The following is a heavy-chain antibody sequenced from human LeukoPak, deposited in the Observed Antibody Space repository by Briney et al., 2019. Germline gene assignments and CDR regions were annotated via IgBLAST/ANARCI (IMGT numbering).Heavy chain of an antibody. CDR3: ARTYSSGYYYFDY. CDR1: GGSISSGSYY. J-gene: IGHJ4*02. Sequence: PSETLSLTCTVSGGSISSGSYYWTWIRQPAGKGLEWVGRIYTSGSTNYNPSLKSRLTISADTSKNQFSLNLSSVTAADTAVYYCARTYSSGYYYFDYWGQGTLVTVSS. CDR2: IYTSGST. V-gene: IGHV4-61*02. D-gene: IGHD6-19*01.